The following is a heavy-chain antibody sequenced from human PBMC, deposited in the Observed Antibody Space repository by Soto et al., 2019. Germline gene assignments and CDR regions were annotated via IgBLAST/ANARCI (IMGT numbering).Heavy chain of an antibody. J-gene: IGHJ6*02. D-gene: IGHD2-2*01. CDR2: IIPICGTA. CDR3: ARADIVVVPAAHFSYYYGMDV. CDR1: GGTCSSYA. V-gene: IGHV1-69*13. Sequence: ASVQVSCKAAGGTCSSYAIIWVRQAPGQGLEWMGGIIPICGTANYAQKFQGRGKITADESTSTAYMELRSLRSEDTAVYYCARADIVVVPAAHFSYYYGMDVWGQGTTVTVSS.